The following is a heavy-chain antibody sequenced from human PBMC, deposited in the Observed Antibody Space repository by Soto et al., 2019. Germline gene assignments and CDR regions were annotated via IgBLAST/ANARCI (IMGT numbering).Heavy chain of an antibody. Sequence: SETLSLTCTVSGSSISSYYWSWIRQPPGKGLKWIGYIYYSGSTYYNPSLKSRVTISVDTSKNQFSLKLRSVTAADTAVYYCAIDYYAISSYDNSWFDPWGQGPLVTISS. J-gene: IGHJ5*02. CDR3: AIDYYAISSYDNSWFDP. V-gene: IGHV4-59*06. CDR2: IYYSGST. D-gene: IGHD3-22*01. CDR1: GSSISSYY.